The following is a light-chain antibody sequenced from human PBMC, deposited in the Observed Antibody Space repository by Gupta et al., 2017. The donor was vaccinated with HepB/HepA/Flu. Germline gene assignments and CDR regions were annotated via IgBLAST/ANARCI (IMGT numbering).Light chain of an antibody. CDR1: QSVLYSSNNNNY. CDR3: QQYDSSPYA. Sequence: DIVMTQSRDSLSVSLGERATINCKSSQSVLYSSNNNNYLAWYQQKPGQPPKLLIYWASTRESGVPDRFSGSGSGTDFTLTISSRQAEDVAVYYCQQYDSSPYAFGQGTKMEIK. V-gene: IGKV4-1*01. CDR2: WAS. J-gene: IGKJ2*01.